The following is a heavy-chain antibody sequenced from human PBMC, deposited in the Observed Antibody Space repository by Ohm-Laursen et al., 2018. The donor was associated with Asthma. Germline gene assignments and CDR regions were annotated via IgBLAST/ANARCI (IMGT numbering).Heavy chain of an antibody. J-gene: IGHJ6*02. D-gene: IGHD2/OR15-2a*01. V-gene: IGHV3-53*01. CDR1: GFTVSSNY. CDR3: ARVRDGNYYYGMDV. Sequence: SLRLSCAASGFTVSSNYMSWVRQAPGKGLEWVSVIYSGGSTYYADSVKGRFTISRDNSKNTLYLQMNSLRAEDTAVYYCARVRDGNYYYGMDVWGQGTTVTVSS. CDR2: IYSGGST.